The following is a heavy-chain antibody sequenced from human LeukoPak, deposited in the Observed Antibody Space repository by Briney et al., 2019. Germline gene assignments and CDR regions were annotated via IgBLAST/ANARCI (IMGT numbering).Heavy chain of an antibody. J-gene: IGHJ6*02. CDR1: GGSISSGGYY. CDR3: AGKDPAMVSYYYYGMDV. V-gene: IGHV4-31*03. D-gene: IGHD5-18*01. Sequence: SQTLSLTCTVSGGSISSGGYYWSWIRQHPGKGLEWMGYIYYSGSTYYNPSLKSRVTISVDTSKNQFSLKLSSVTAADTAVYYCAGKDPAMVSYYYYGMDVWGQGTTVTVSS. CDR2: IYYSGST.